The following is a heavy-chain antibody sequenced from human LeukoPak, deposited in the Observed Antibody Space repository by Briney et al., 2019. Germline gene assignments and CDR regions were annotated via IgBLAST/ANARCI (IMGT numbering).Heavy chain of an antibody. V-gene: IGHV3-30*02. Sequence: GGSLRLSCAASGFTFSSYGMHWVRQAPGKGLEWVAFIRYDGSNKYYADSVKGRFTISRDNSKNTLYLQMNSLRVEDAAVYYCAKDGYSSIPGFHFEYWGQGTPVTVSS. CDR3: AKDGYSSIPGFHFEY. D-gene: IGHD6-13*01. CDR1: GFTFSSYG. J-gene: IGHJ4*02. CDR2: IRYDGSNK.